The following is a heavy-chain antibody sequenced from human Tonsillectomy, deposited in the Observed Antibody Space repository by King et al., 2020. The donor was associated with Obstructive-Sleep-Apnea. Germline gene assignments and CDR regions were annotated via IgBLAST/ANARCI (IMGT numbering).Heavy chain of an antibody. CDR2: ISYDGSNK. CDR1: GFTFSTFA. D-gene: IGHD6-6*01. Sequence: VQLVEPGGGVVQPGRSLRLSCAASGFTFSTFAMHWVRQAPGKGLEWVTVISYDGSNKYYADFVKGRFTISRDSSKNTLYLQMNSLRAEDTAVYYCARGGESSSSVAADYFYGMDVWGQGTTVTVSS. V-gene: IGHV3-30*04. CDR3: ARGGESSSSVAADYFYGMDV. J-gene: IGHJ6*02.